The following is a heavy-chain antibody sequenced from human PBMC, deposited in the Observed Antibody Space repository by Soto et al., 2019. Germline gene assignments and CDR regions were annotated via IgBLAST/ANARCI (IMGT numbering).Heavy chain of an antibody. Sequence: LSLTCTVSGGSISSSSYYWGWIRQPPGKGLEWIGSIYYSGSTYYNPSLKSRVTISVDTSKNQFSLKLSSVTAADTAVYYCASIPYDFWSGYYSWSYYFDYWGQGTLVTVSS. D-gene: IGHD3-3*01. CDR2: IYYSGST. CDR1: GGSISSSSYY. V-gene: IGHV4-39*01. J-gene: IGHJ4*02. CDR3: ASIPYDFWSGYYSWSYYFDY.